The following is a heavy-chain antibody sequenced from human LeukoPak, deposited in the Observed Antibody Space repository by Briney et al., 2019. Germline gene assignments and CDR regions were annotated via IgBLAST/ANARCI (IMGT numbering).Heavy chain of an antibody. V-gene: IGHV4-4*07. D-gene: IGHD6-13*01. CDR1: GGSISSYY. CDR3: ARGYLVAAAGINWFDP. Sequence: SETLSLTCTVSGGSISSYYWSWIRQPAGKGLEWIGRIYTSGSTNYNPSLKSRVTMSVDTSKNQFSLKLSSVTAADTAVYYCARGYLVAAAGINWFDPWGQGTPVTVSS. CDR2: IYTSGST. J-gene: IGHJ5*02.